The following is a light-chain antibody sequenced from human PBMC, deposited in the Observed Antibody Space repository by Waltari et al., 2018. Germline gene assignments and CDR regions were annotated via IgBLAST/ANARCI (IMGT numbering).Light chain of an antibody. V-gene: IGLV2-11*01. Sequence: QSALTQPRSVSGSPGQSVTISCTGTSSNVGAYNYVSWYLQHPGKAPKLMIYDVTKRPSGVPDRFSGSKSGNTASLTISGLQAEDEADYYCCSYAGSDTLVFGGGTKLTVL. CDR2: DVT. CDR3: CSYAGSDTLV. CDR1: SSNVGAYNY. J-gene: IGLJ3*02.